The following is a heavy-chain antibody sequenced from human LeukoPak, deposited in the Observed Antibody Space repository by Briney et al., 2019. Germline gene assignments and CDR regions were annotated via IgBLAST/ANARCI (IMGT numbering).Heavy chain of an antibody. CDR1: GGSISSYY. Sequence: PSETLSLTCTVSGGSISSYYWSWIRQPPGKGLEWIGYIYYSGSTNYNPSLKSRVTISVDTSKNQFSLKLSSVTAADTAVYYCARAESTPIVVVPAARGNWVDPWGQGTLVTVSS. J-gene: IGHJ5*02. V-gene: IGHV4-59*01. CDR3: ARAESTPIVVVPAARGNWVDP. D-gene: IGHD2-2*01. CDR2: IYYSGST.